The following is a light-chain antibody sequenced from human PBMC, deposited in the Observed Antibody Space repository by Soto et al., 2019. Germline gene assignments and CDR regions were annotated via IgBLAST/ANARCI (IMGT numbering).Light chain of an antibody. Sequence: EIVMTQSPATLSVSPGERATLSCRASQSVSSSYLAWYQQKPGQAPRLLIYDASNRATGIPARFSGSGSGTDLTLTISGLEPEDFAVYYCQQRSNWPPWTFGQGTKVDI. CDR2: DAS. CDR1: QSVSSSY. V-gene: IGKV3D-20*02. J-gene: IGKJ1*01. CDR3: QQRSNWPPWT.